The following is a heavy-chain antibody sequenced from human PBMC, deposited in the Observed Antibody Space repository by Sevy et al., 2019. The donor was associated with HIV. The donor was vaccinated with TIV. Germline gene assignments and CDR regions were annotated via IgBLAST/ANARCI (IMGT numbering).Heavy chain of an antibody. CDR3: ANSRGGYDGSSGLYYYYVMDV. CDR1: GFSFRRHG. V-gene: IGHV3-30*18. Sequence: GGSLRLSCGASGFSFRRHGMHWARQAPGKGLEWVAVISNDGGDKQYADSVKGRFTISRDNSKATVFLEMNNLSLEDTAVYYCANSRGGYDGSSGLYYYYVMDVWGQGPTVTVSS. J-gene: IGHJ6*02. D-gene: IGHD6-13*01. CDR2: ISNDGGDK.